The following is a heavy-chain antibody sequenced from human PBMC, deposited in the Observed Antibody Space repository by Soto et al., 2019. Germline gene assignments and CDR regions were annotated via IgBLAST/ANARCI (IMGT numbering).Heavy chain of an antibody. D-gene: IGHD3-22*01. Sequence: GGSLRLSCVASGFTFSDHNMNWVRQAPGKGLEWVSFISGRSNTIYYADSVKGRFTISRDNAKNSLYLLMNSLRAEDTAVYYCTREGDGSGFFSDFWGQGALVTVSS. CDR3: TREGDGSGFFSDF. V-gene: IGHV3-48*01. CDR2: ISGRSNTI. J-gene: IGHJ4*02. CDR1: GFTFSDHN.